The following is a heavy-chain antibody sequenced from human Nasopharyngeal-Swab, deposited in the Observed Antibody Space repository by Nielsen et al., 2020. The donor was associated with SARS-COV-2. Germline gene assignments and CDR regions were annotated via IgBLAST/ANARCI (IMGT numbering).Heavy chain of an antibody. D-gene: IGHD6-6*01. CDR3: VRSSSLYYFDY. Sequence: SETLSLTCTVSGDSIAYSTFYWGWIRQPPGKGLEWNGNIYYNGNTYQNPSLKSRLTISVDKSKNQFSLQLSSVTAADTAVYYCVRSSSLYYFDYWAQGTQVTVSS. CDR1: GDSIAYSTFY. CDR2: IYYNGNT. V-gene: IGHV4-39*01. J-gene: IGHJ4*02.